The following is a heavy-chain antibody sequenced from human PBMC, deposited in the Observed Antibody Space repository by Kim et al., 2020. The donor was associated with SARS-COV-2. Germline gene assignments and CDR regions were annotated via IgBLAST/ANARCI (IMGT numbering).Heavy chain of an antibody. CDR3: ARGLVGYSSTWADYFDF. J-gene: IGHJ4*01. Sequence: GGSLRLSCAASGFTFSNYAMGWVRQAPGKGLDWVSFSVGGSTYYADSVTGRFSISRDNSKNTVYLQMNSLSADDTAISYCARGLVGYSSTWADYFDFWG. CDR1: GFTFSNYA. V-gene: IGHV3-23*01. D-gene: IGHD6-13*01. CDR2: SVGGST.